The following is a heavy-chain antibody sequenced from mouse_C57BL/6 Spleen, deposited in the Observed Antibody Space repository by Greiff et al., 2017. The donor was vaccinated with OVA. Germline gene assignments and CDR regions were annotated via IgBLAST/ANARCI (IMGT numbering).Heavy chain of an antibody. CDR3: AREEFYYGSSYWYFDV. D-gene: IGHD1-1*01. J-gene: IGHJ1*03. Sequence: QVQLQQSGPELVKPGASVKISCKASGYAFSSSWMNGVKQRPGKGLEWIGRIYPGDGDTNYNGKFKGKATLTADKSSSTAYMQLSSLTSEDSAVYFCAREEFYYGSSYWYFDVWGTGTTVTVSS. CDR1: GYAFSSSW. CDR2: IYPGDGDT. V-gene: IGHV1-82*01.